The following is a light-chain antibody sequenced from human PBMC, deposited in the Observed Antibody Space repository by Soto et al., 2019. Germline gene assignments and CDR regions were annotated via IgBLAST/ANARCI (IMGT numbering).Light chain of an antibody. CDR3: QSYDSSLSGVV. V-gene: IGLV1-40*01. CDR1: SSNIGANYD. CDR2: GNN. Sequence: QSVLTQPPSVSGAPGRRVTISCAGSSSNIGANYDVQWYQQLPGTAPKLLMYGNNNRPSGVPDRISGSKSGTSASLAITGLQAEDEAHYYCQSYDSSLSGVVFGGGTKLTVL. J-gene: IGLJ2*01.